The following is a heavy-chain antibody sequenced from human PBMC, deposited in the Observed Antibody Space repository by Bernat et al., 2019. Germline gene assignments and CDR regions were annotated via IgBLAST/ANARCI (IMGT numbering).Heavy chain of an antibody. Sequence: QVQLVQSGAEVKKPGASVKVSCKASGYTFTSYGISWVRQAPGQGLEWMGWISAYNGNTNYAQKLQGRVTMTTDTSTSTAYMELRSLRSDDTAVYYCARVVTYGGNSAYLAPNRYGMDVWGQGTTVTVSS. CDR2: ISAYNGNT. J-gene: IGHJ6*02. CDR1: GYTFTSYG. V-gene: IGHV1-18*01. CDR3: ARVVTYGGNSAYLAPNRYGMDV. D-gene: IGHD4-23*01.